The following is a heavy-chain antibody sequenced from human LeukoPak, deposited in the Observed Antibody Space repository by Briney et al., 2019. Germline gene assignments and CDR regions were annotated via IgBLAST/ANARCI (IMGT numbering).Heavy chain of an antibody. D-gene: IGHD6-6*01. CDR3: ATVDRGSSFAARHHYMDV. CDR2: IYYSGST. Sequence: SETLSLTCTVSGGSISSYYWSWIRQPPGKGLEWIGYIYYSGSTNYNPSLKSRVTISVDTSKNQFSLKLSSVTAADTAVYYCATVDRGSSFAARHHYMDVWGKGTTVTVSS. V-gene: IGHV4-59*01. J-gene: IGHJ6*03. CDR1: GGSISSYY.